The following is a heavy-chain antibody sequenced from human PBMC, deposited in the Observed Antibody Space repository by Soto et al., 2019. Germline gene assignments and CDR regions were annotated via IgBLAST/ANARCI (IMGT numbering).Heavy chain of an antibody. V-gene: IGHV3-30*18. CDR3: AKVSLALTIFGVAAPYFDD. CDR1: VFTFSSYG. J-gene: IGHJ4*02. Sequence: GGPLRLSCPASVFTFSSYGMHRVPQAPGKGLEWVAVISYDGSNKYYADSVKGRFTISRDNSKNTLYLQMNSLRAEDTAVYYCAKVSLALTIFGVAAPYFDDWGQGTLAAVS. CDR2: ISYDGSNK. D-gene: IGHD3-3*01.